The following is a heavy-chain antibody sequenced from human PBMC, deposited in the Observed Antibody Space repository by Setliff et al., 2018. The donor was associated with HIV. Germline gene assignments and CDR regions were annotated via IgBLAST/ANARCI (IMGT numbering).Heavy chain of an antibody. CDR3: ATKEPGTTYFQH. Sequence: GGSLRLSCAASGFTLSNTYMAWVRQAPGKRPEWVSTLYGSGDTYHADSVKGRFTLSRDTSKNTMFLQMNSLRHEDTALYYCATKEPGTTYFQHWGQGTLVTVSS. CDR2: LYGSGDT. D-gene: IGHD1-1*01. J-gene: IGHJ1*01. CDR1: GFTLSNTY. V-gene: IGHV3-66*02.